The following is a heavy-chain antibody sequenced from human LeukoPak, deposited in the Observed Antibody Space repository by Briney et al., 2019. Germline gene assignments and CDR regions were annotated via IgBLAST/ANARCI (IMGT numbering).Heavy chain of an antibody. V-gene: IGHV1-8*02. CDR2: RNLNSGNT. CDR3: ARDGELGSSSSFYYYYGMDV. D-gene: IGHD6-13*01. CDR1: GGTFSSYG. Sequence: ASVKVSFKASGGTFSSYGISWVRQATGQGQGWMGWRNLNSGNTGYAQKFQGRVTITRNTSISTAYMELSSLRSEDTAVYYCARDGELGSSSSFYYYYGMDVWGQGTTVTVSS. J-gene: IGHJ6*02.